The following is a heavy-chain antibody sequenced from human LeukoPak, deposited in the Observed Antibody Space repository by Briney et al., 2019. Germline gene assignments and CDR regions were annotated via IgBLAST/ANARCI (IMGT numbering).Heavy chain of an antibody. CDR1: GFTFSSYS. V-gene: IGHV3-48*04. J-gene: IGHJ6*04. Sequence: RPGGSLRLSCAASGFTFSSYSMNWVRQAPGKGLEWVSYISSSGSTIYYADSVKGRFTISRDNAKNSLYLQMNSLGAEDTAVYYCAELGITMIGGVWGKGTTVTISS. CDR2: ISSSGSTI. CDR3: AELGITMIGGV. D-gene: IGHD3-10*02.